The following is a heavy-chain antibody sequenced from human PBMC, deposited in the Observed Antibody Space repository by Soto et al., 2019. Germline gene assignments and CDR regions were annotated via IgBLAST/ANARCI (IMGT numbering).Heavy chain of an antibody. CDR3: SADLPDWGAYAFDY. V-gene: IGHV3-15*07. D-gene: IGHD3-16*01. Sequence: GGSLRLSCPSSGFPFIGAWMNWVRQAPGKGLEWVGRVKSKVDGGSIDYAAPVRGRFTISRDDSRSTVDLQMNSLSAEDSAMYYCSADLPDWGAYAFDYWGQGALVTVSS. CDR1: GFPFIGAW. CDR2: VKSKVDGGSI. J-gene: IGHJ4*02.